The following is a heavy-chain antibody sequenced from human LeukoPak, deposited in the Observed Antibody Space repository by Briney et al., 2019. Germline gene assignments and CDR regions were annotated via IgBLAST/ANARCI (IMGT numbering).Heavy chain of an antibody. J-gene: IGHJ3*02. CDR1: GFTVSSNY. Sequence: GGSLRLSCAASGFTVSSNYMSWVRQAPGKGLEWVSVIYSGGSTYYADSVKGRFTISRDSSKNTLYLQMNSLRAEDTAVYYCARGYYYDSSGYYSDAFDIWGQGTMVTVSS. V-gene: IGHV3-66*01. D-gene: IGHD3-22*01. CDR2: IYSGGST. CDR3: ARGYYYDSSGYYSDAFDI.